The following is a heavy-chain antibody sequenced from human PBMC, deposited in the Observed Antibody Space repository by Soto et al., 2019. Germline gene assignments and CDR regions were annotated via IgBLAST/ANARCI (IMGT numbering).Heavy chain of an antibody. D-gene: IGHD1-1*01. V-gene: IGHV1-8*01. J-gene: IGHJ6*01. CDR3: ARGVDAGVDV. CDR1: GYTFTTYD. CDR2: MSPNSGAT. Sequence: GASVKVSCKASGYTFTTYDINWVRQATGQGLEWMGWMSPNSGATGYAQKFQGRVTMTRDTSISTAYMELSNLRSEDTAIYYCARGVDAGVDVWGQGTTVNVS.